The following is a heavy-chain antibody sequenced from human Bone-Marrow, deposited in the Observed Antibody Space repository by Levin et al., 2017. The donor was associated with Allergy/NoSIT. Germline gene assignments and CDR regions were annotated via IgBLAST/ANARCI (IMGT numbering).Heavy chain of an antibody. CDR3: AKHTSSHYFFYCFDV. Sequence: SCTASGFTFGSYAMSWVRQAPGKGLEWVSGITATGATTYYADSVKGRFTISRDNSKKTLSLQMNSLRAEDTARFFCAKHTSSHYFFYCFDVWGKGTTVTVSS. J-gene: IGHJ6*04. V-gene: IGHV3-23*01. CDR1: GFTFGSYA. D-gene: IGHD2-2*01. CDR2: ITATGATT.